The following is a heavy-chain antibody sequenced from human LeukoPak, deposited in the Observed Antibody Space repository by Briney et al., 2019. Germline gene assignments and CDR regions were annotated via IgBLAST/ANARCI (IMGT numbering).Heavy chain of an antibody. D-gene: IGHD3-9*01. CDR1: GFTFSTYG. CDR2: ISGSSGST. V-gene: IGHV3-23*01. Sequence: PGGSLRLSCVASGFTFSTYGMSWVRQGPGKGLEWVSAISGSSGSTYYAYSVKGRFTISRDNSKNTLYLQMNSLRAEDTAVYYCAKDGGEYYDILTGYYPRLYYMDVWGKGTTVTISS. CDR3: AKDGGEYYDILTGYYPRLYYMDV. J-gene: IGHJ6*03.